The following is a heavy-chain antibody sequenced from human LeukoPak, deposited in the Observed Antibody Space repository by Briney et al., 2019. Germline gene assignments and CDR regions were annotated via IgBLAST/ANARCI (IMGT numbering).Heavy chain of an antibody. CDR3: AKGGHCTSTSCYYFDS. J-gene: IGHJ4*02. CDR2: IWDNGNNK. D-gene: IGHD2-2*01. V-gene: IGHV3-33*06. CDR1: GVTFSNSD. Sequence: PGSSLRLSCAASGVTFSNSDMHWGRQAPGKGLERVAVIWDNGNNKNYGDSVNARFTISRDHSKNTLHLQMNSLRPEDSAIYYCAKGGHCTSTSCYYFDSWGKGARVTVSA.